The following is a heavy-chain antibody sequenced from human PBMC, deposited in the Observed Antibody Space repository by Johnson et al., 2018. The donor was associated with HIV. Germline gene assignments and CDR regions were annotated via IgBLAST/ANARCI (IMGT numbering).Heavy chain of an antibody. V-gene: IGHV3-30*02. CDR1: GFSFSSYG. D-gene: IGHD3-16*02. CDR3: TTAIVIDAFDI. Sequence: QVQLVESGGGVVQPGGSLRLSCAASGFSFSSYGMYWARQAPDKGLEWVAYIPFHGNQQYYGDSVKGRFTISRDNSRDTLFLQMSSLKTDDTAVYYCTTAIVIDAFDIWGQGTMVTVSS. J-gene: IGHJ3*02. CDR2: IPFHGNQQ.